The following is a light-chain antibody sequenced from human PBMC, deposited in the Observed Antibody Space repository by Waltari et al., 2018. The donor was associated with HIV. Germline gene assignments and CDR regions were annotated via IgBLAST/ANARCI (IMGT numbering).Light chain of an antibody. J-gene: IGLJ3*02. V-gene: IGLV1-40*01. Sequence: SVLTQPPSVSGAPGQRVTISCTGSRSNSGAGYDVPWYQHLPGTAPKLLIVGNNNRPSGVPDRFSGSKSGTSASLAITGLQAEDEAEYYCQSYDTSLGGWVFGGGTKLTVL. CDR1: RSNSGAGYD. CDR3: QSYDTSLGGWV. CDR2: GNN.